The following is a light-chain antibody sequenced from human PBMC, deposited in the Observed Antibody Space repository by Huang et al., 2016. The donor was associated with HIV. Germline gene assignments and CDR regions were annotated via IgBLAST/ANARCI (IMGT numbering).Light chain of an antibody. CDR1: QDITSY. CDR2: SAS. CDR3: QQLNSYPLT. J-gene: IGKJ4*01. V-gene: IGKV1-9*01. Sequence: IQLTQSPSSLSASVGDRVSITCRASQDITSYLAWYQQKPGKAPNLLIYSASTLQTGVPSRFSGSVSGTNFTLTVSSLQPEDFATYYCQQLNSYPLTFGGGTKVEIK.